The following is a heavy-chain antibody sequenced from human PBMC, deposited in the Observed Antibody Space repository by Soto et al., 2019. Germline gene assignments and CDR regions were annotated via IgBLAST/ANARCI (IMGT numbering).Heavy chain of an antibody. V-gene: IGHV3-30*18. CDR3: ANEGALSGWTYGDC. CDR2: ISYDGSER. CDR1: GFSFSDYG. J-gene: IGHJ4*02. Sequence: QVQLVESGGGVVQPGRSLRLSCAASGFSFSDYGMHWVRQAPGKGLDWVGVISYDGSERHFADSVKGRFTISRDNSKNTLYLQMNSLRPEDTAVYYCANEGALSGWTYGDCWGQGTLVTVSS. D-gene: IGHD6-19*01.